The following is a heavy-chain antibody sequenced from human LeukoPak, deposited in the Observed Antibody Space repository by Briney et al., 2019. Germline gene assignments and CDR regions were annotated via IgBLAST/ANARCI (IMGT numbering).Heavy chain of an antibody. CDR3: ARDRGGIGYYMDV. D-gene: IGHD3-16*02. J-gene: IGHJ6*03. CDR2: ITRSSNYR. Sequence: GGSLRLSCAASGFTFSSYTMNWVRQAPGKGLEWVSSITRSSNYRYYSDSMKGRFTISRDNAKKSLYLQMNSLRAEDTAVYYCARDRGGIGYYMDVWGKGTTVTVSS. V-gene: IGHV3-21*01. CDR1: GFTFSSYT.